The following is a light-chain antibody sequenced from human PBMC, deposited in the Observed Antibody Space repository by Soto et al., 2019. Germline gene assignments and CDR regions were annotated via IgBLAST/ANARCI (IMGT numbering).Light chain of an antibody. Sequence: EIVMTQSPATLSVSPGERATLSCRASQSVRSNLAWYQQKPGQAPRLLIYGASTRATGIPDRFSGSGSGTEFTLTISRLEPEDVAVYYCQLYGSSPPWMFGQGTKVDNK. CDR2: GAS. CDR1: QSVRSN. CDR3: QLYGSSPPWM. J-gene: IGKJ1*01. V-gene: IGKV3-20*01.